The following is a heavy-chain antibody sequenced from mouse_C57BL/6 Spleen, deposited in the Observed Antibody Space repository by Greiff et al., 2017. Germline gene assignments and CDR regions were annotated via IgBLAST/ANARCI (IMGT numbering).Heavy chain of an antibody. Sequence: VQLQQPGAELVRPGTSVKLSCKASGYTFTSYWMHWVKQRPGQGLEWIGVIDPSDSYTNYNQKFKGKATLTVDTSSSTAYMQLSSLTSEDSAVYYCARGDSPFAYWGQGTLVTVSA. D-gene: IGHD3-3*01. CDR1: GYTFTSYW. CDR2: IDPSDSYT. CDR3: ARGDSPFAY. V-gene: IGHV1-59*01. J-gene: IGHJ3*01.